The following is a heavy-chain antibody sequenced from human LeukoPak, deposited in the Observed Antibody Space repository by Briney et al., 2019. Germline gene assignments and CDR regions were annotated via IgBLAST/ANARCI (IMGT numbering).Heavy chain of an antibody. CDR1: GFTFSSYN. CDR2: ISSTSSTI. D-gene: IGHD6-13*01. V-gene: IGHV3-48*01. CDR3: ARVVSSWQRNWFDP. J-gene: IGHJ5*02. Sequence: GGSLRLSCAASGFTFSSYNMNWVRQAPGKGLEWVSYISSTSSTIYYTDSLKGRFTISRDNAKNALYLQMNNLRVEDTAVYYCARVVSSWQRNWFDPWGQGTLVTVSS.